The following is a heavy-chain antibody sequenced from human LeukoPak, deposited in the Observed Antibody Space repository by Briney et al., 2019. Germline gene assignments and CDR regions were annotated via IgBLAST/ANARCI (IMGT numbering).Heavy chain of an antibody. V-gene: IGHV4-59*01. J-gene: IGHJ3*02. Sequence: PSETLSLTCTVSGGSISSYYWSWIRQPPGKGLEWIGYIYYSGSTNYNPSLKSRVTISVDTSKNQFSLKLSSVTAADTAVYYCARGWWGATQGAFDIWGQGTMVTVSS. CDR3: ARGWWGATQGAFDI. CDR2: IYYSGST. CDR1: GGSISSYY. D-gene: IGHD1-26*01.